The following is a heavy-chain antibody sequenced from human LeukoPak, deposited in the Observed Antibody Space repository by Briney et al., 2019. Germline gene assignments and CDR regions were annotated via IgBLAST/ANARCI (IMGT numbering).Heavy chain of an antibody. Sequence: GGSLRLSCAASGFTFSSYAMHWVRQAPGKGLEWVAVISYDGSNKYYADSVKGRFTISRDNSKNTLNLQMNSLRAKDTAVYYCAKDRDSGSYSMVGNFDYWGQGTLVTVSS. D-gene: IGHD3-10*01. CDR3: AKDRDSGSYSMVGNFDY. J-gene: IGHJ4*02. CDR1: GFTFSSYA. V-gene: IGHV3-30-3*01. CDR2: ISYDGSNK.